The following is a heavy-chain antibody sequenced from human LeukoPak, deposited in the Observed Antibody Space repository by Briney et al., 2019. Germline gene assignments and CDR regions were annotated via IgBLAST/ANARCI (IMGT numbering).Heavy chain of an antibody. CDR2: IKQDGSEK. V-gene: IGHV3-7*01. Sequence: GGSLRLSCAASGFTFSSYWMSWVRQAPGKGLEWVANIKQDGSEKYYVDSVKGRFTISRDNAKNSLYLQMNSLRAEDTAVYYCARGFGGMYSSSWYDYWGQGTLVTVSS. D-gene: IGHD6-13*01. CDR1: GFTFSSYW. CDR3: ARGFGGMYSSSWYDY. J-gene: IGHJ4*02.